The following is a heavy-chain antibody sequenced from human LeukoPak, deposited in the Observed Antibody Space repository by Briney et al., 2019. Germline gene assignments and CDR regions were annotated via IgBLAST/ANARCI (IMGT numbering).Heavy chain of an antibody. Sequence: ASVKVSCKASGYTFTGYYMHWVRQAPGQGLEWMGWINPNSGGTNYAQKFQGRVTMTTDTSTSTAYMELRSLRSDDTAVYYCARDVSDYYDSSGYEPEYFQHWGQGTLVTVSS. CDR3: ARDVSDYYDSSGYEPEYFQH. J-gene: IGHJ1*01. CDR2: INPNSGGT. D-gene: IGHD3-22*01. CDR1: GYTFTGYY. V-gene: IGHV1-2*02.